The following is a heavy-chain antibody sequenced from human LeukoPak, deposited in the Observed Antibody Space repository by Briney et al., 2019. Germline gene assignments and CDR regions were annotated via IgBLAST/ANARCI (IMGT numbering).Heavy chain of an antibody. CDR3: ARRTRYSSGWEDAFDI. Sequence: ASVKVSCKASGYTFTSYAMHWVRQAPGQRLEWMGWINAGNGNTKYSQKFQGRVTITRDTSASTAYMELSSLRSEDTAVYYCARRTRYSSGWEDAFDIWGQGTMVTVSS. D-gene: IGHD6-19*01. CDR1: GYTFTSYA. CDR2: INAGNGNT. V-gene: IGHV1-3*01. J-gene: IGHJ3*02.